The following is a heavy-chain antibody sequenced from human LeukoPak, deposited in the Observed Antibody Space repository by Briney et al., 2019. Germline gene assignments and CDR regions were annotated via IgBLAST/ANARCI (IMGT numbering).Heavy chain of an antibody. CDR1: GFTFSSYA. V-gene: IGHV3-30*18. Sequence: PGTSLRLSCAASGFTFSSYAIHSVRQAPGKGLEWVSVISYDGSNKYYADSVNGRFTIYRDNFKNTVYLQMNSLRAEETAVYYCAKSHPPTVTTEEGEYLQHWGQGTLVTVSS. J-gene: IGHJ1*01. CDR2: ISYDGSNK. CDR3: AKSHPPTVTTEEGEYLQH. D-gene: IGHD4-17*01.